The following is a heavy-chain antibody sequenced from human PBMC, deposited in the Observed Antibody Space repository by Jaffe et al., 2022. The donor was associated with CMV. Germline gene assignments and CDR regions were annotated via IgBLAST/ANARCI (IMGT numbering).Heavy chain of an antibody. CDR3: ARAIRVFGIIRDYCYFDV. J-gene: IGHJ6*03. D-gene: IGHD3-3*01. V-gene: IGHV4-4*02. Sequence: QVQLQESGPGLVKPSGTLSLTCDVSGGSIGSNNWWSWVRQPPGKGPEWIGEIFHSGSTNYNPSLKSRVTISVDKSKNQFSLELTSVTAADTAIYYCARAIRVFGIIRDYCYFDVWGKGTTVTVSS. CDR1: GGSIGSNNW. CDR2: IFHSGST.